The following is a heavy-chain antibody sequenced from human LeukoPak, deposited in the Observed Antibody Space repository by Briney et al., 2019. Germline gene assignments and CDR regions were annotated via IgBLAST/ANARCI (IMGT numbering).Heavy chain of an antibody. V-gene: IGHV4-4*09. CDR1: GDTVSSGY. Sequence: SETLSLICNVPGDTVSSGYWSWIRQSPGKGLEWIGFIQDSGITDYNPSLKSRLYTSVNISKNHFLQKLRSVTDADTAVYYCTGRGHRYSLDWGQGILV. CDR2: IQDSGIT. CDR3: TGRGHRYSLD. D-gene: IGHD2-15*01. J-gene: IGHJ1*01.